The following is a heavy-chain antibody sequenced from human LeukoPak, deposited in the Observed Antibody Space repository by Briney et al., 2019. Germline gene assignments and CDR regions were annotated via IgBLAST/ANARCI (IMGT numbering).Heavy chain of an antibody. D-gene: IGHD1-7*01. Sequence: PGGSLRLSCAASGFTFSSYAMHWVRQAPGKGLEWVAVISYDGSNKYYADSVKGRFTISRDNSKNTLYLQMNSLGAEDTAVYYCARVRNWNYVRYYYYGMDVWGQGTTVTVSS. J-gene: IGHJ6*02. CDR2: ISYDGSNK. CDR3: ARVRNWNYVRYYYYGMDV. CDR1: GFTFSSYA. V-gene: IGHV3-30-3*01.